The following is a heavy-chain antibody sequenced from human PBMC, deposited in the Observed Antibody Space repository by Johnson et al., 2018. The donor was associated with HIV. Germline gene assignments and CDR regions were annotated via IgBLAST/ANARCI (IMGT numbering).Heavy chain of an antibody. D-gene: IGHD3-10*01. CDR1: GFTFSSYA. Sequence: QVQLVEYGGGVVQPGRSLRLSCAASGFTFSSYAMDWVRQAPGKGLEWVAGISDDGGKKYHGDSVKGRLTISRDNAKNTLFLQMNRLGAEDTAVYYRAKEGITMEVDIWGQGTMVTVSS. CDR2: ISDDGGKK. CDR3: AKEGITMEVDI. J-gene: IGHJ3*02. V-gene: IGHV3-30*18.